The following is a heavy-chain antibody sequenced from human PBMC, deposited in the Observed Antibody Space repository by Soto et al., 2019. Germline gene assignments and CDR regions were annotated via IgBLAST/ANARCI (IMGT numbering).Heavy chain of an antibody. Sequence: SVKVSCKASGGTFSSYAISWVRQSPGQGLEWMGGIIPIFGTANYAQKFQGRVTITADESTSTAYMELSSLRSEDTAVYYCASGDPFWSGYKKTQLDPWGQGTLVTVYS. CDR1: GGTFSSYA. J-gene: IGHJ5*02. CDR3: ASGDPFWSGYKKTQLDP. D-gene: IGHD3-3*01. CDR2: IIPIFGTA. V-gene: IGHV1-69*01.